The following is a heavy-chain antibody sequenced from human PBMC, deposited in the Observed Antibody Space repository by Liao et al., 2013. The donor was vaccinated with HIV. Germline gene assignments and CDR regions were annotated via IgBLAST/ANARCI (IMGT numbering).Heavy chain of an antibody. D-gene: IGHD3-3*01. CDR2: IYYSGST. Sequence: QVQLQESGPGLVKPSETLSLTCTVSGGSISSDYWSWIRQPPGKGLEWIGYIYYSGSTNYNPFLKSRVTISVDTSKNQFSLKLSSVTAADTAVYFCARETYTDFWSGYSGGPWVYYMDVWGKGTTVTVSS. CDR3: ARETYTDFWSGYSGGPWVYYMDV. J-gene: IGHJ6*03. CDR1: GGSISSDY. V-gene: IGHV4-59*01.